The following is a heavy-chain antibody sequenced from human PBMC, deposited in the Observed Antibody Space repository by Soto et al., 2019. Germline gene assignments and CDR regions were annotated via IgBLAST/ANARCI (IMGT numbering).Heavy chain of an antibody. CDR3: ATTPCSGGSCYELGDYYYYYGMDV. Sequence: SETLSLTCTASGGSISSSSYYWGWIRQPPGKGLGEIGSIYYGGSTYYNPSLKMRVTISVEPSKNQCSLKLSSVTAADTAVYYCATTPCSGGSCYELGDYYYYYGMDVWGQGTTVT. D-gene: IGHD2-15*01. J-gene: IGHJ6*02. V-gene: IGHV4-39*01. CDR1: GGSISSSSYY. CDR2: IYYGGST.